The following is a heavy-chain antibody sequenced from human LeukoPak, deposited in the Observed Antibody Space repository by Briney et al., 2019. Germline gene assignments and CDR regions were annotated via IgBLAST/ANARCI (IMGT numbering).Heavy chain of an antibody. CDR1: GGAIRSHY. Sequence: PLETLSLTCTVSGGAIRSHYWNWIRQPAGKGLEWIGRIYSSGYTNDNPFLKSRITMSVDMSKNQFSLRVNSVTAADTAVYYCARGEHSVDSWGQGMLVTVSS. CDR3: ARGEHSVDS. D-gene: IGHD1/OR15-1a*01. CDR2: IYSSGYT. J-gene: IGHJ4*02. V-gene: IGHV4-4*07.